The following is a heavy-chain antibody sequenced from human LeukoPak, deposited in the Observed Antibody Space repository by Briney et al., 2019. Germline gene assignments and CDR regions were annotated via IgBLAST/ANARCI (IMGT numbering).Heavy chain of an antibody. D-gene: IGHD4-11*01. CDR3: ARASVTYYYYYYMDV. CDR2: IHYSGST. CDR1: GDSISGADYY. J-gene: IGHJ6*03. Sequence: SETLSLTCTVSGDSISGADYYWTWIRQPPGKGLEWIGYIHYSGSTNYNPSLKSRVTISVDTSKNQFSLKLSSVTAADTAVYYCARASVTYYYYYYMDVWGKGTTVTVSS. V-gene: IGHV4-61*08.